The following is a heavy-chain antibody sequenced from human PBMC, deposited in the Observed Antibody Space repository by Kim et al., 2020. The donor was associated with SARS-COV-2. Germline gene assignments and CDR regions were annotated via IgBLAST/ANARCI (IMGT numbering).Heavy chain of an antibody. CDR2: T. CDR3: ARVRVGATSDY. D-gene: IGHD1-26*01. J-gene: IGHJ4*02. V-gene: IGHV4-39*07. Sequence: TYYNPSLKSRVTISVDTSKNQFSLKLSSVTAADTAVYYCARVRVGATSDYWGQGTLVTVSS.